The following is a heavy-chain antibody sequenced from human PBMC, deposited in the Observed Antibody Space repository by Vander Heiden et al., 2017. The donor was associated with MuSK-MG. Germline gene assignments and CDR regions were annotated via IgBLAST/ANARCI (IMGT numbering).Heavy chain of an antibody. CDR3: ARFSPPTTIYCSSTSCPLSYYYGMDV. Sequence: QVQLQQWGAGLLKPSETLSLTCAVYGGSFSGSYWSWIRQLPGKGLEWIGEINHSGSTNYNPSLKSRVTISVDTSKNQFSLKLSSVTAADTAVYYCARFSPPTTIYCSSTSCPLSYYYGMDVWGQGTTVTVSS. D-gene: IGHD2-2*01. CDR2: INHSGST. J-gene: IGHJ6*02. V-gene: IGHV4-34*01. CDR1: GGSFSGSY.